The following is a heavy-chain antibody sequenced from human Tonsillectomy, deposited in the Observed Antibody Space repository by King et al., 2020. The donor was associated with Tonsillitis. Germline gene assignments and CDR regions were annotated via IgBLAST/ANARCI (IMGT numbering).Heavy chain of an antibody. Sequence: VQLVESGGGVVQPGRSLRLSCAASGFTFSNYAMHWVRQAPGKGLEWVAVISYDGSNKYYADSVKGRFTISRDNSKNTLYLQMNSLKAADTAVFYCAGAIILDYGDYRRKYCAYVMYVWGQGTTDSVSS. CDR2: ISYDGSNK. D-gene: IGHD4-17*01. V-gene: IGHV3-30-3*01. J-gene: IGHJ6*02. CDR3: AGAIILDYGDYRRKYCAYVMYV. CDR1: GFTFSNYA.